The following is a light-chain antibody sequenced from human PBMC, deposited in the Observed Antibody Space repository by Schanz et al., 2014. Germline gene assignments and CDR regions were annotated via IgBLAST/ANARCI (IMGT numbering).Light chain of an antibody. CDR2: DAS. CDR1: QSISTW. Sequence: DIQMTQSPSTLSASVGDRVTITCRASQSISTWLAWYKQRPGKAPNLLIFDASNLESGVPSRFSGSGSGTDFTLTISRLEPEDFAVYYCQQYGSSPRTFGPGTKVDIK. J-gene: IGKJ3*01. V-gene: IGKV1-5*01. CDR3: QQYGSSPRT.